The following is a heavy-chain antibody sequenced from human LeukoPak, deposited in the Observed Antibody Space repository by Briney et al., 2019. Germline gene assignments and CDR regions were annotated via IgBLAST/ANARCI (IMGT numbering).Heavy chain of an antibody. CDR2: ISYDGSNK. CDR3: ANTPPYYGDLLTGPPAFDP. D-gene: IGHD3-9*01. J-gene: IGHJ5*02. V-gene: IGHV3-30*18. CDR1: GFTFNSYG. Sequence: GRSLRLSCAASGFTFNSYGMHWVRQAPGKGLEWVAVISYDGSNKYYADSVKGRFTISRDNSKNTLYLQMNSLRAEDTAVYYCANTPPYYGDLLTGPPAFDPWGQGTLVTVSS.